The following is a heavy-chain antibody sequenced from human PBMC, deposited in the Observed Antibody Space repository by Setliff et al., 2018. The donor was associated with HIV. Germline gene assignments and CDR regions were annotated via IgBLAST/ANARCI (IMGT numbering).Heavy chain of an antibody. V-gene: IGHV3-30-3*01. J-gene: IGHJ3*02. D-gene: IGHD2-15*01. Sequence: PGGSLRLSCAATGLTFSFYVLHWVRQAPGKGLEWGAVMSTGVDIKIYADSVKGRFTIARDNAKKTLFLKMNSLRPEDTATYYCARGTLRHCFGVNCWGAFDMWGQGTMVTVSS. CDR2: MSTGVDIK. CDR1: GLTFSFYV. CDR3: ARGTLRHCFGVNCWGAFDM.